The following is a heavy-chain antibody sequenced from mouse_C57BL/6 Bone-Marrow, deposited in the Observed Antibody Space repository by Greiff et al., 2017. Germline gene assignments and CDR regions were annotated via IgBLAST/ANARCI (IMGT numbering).Heavy chain of an antibody. J-gene: IGHJ4*01. CDR2: ISSGSSTI. D-gene: IGHD1-1*01. CDR3: ARGIYYGSEYYAMDY. V-gene: IGHV5-17*01. CDR1: GFTFSDYG. Sequence: EVQGVESGGGLVKPGGSLKLSCAASGFTFSDYGMHWVRQAPEKGLEWVAYISSGSSTIYYADTVKGRFTISRDNAKNTLFLQMTSLRSEDTAMYYCARGIYYGSEYYAMDYWGQGTSVTVSS.